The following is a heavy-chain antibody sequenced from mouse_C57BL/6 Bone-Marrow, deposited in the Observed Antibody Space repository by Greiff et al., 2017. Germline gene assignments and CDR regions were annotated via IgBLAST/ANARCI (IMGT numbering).Heavy chain of an antibody. D-gene: IGHD5-5*01. CDR2: ISSGGSYT. CDR1: GFTFSSYG. CDR3: ARPLYLYYYAMDY. J-gene: IGHJ4*01. V-gene: IGHV5-6*01. Sequence: EVKVVESGGDLVKPGGSLKLSCAASGFTFSSYGMSWVRQTPDKRLEWVATISSGGSYTYYPDSVKGRFTISRDNAKNTLYLQMSSLKSEDTAMYYCARPLYLYYYAMDYWGQGTSVTVSS.